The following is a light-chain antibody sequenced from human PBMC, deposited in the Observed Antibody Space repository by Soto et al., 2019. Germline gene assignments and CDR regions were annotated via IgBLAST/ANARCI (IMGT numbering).Light chain of an antibody. V-gene: IGLV2-14*01. CDR1: SSDVGGYNY. CDR3: SSYTSSSTRV. Sequence: QSALTQPASVSGSPGQSITISCTGTSSDVGGYNYVSWYQQHPGKAPKLMIYDVSNGPSGVSNGFSGSKSGNTASLTISGLQAEDEADYYCSSYTSSSTRVFGGGTKVTVL. CDR2: DVS. J-gene: IGLJ2*01.